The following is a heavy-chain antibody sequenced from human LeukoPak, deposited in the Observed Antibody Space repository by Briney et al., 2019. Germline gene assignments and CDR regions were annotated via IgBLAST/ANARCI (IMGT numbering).Heavy chain of an antibody. J-gene: IGHJ4*02. CDR1: GFTFSTYW. V-gene: IGHV3-7*03. CDR2: INQDGSGK. CDR3: ANIRCSGGSCYYFDN. Sequence: GGSLRLSCAASGFTFSTYWMSWIRQAPGKGLEWEANINQDGSGKYYVDSVKGRFTISRDNAKNSQSLQMNSLRAEDTAVYYCANIRCSGGSCYYFDNWGQGTLVTVSS. D-gene: IGHD2-15*01.